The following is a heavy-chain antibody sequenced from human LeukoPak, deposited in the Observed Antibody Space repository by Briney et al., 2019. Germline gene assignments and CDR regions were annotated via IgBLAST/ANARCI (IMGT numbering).Heavy chain of an antibody. CDR1: GGPFSGYY. CDR2: INHSGST. CDR3: ATSSQADYDILTGYYSFDY. D-gene: IGHD3-9*01. V-gene: IGHV4-34*01. J-gene: IGHJ4*02. Sequence: KSSETLSLTCAVYGGPFSGYYWSWIRQPPGKGLEWIGEINHSGSTNYNPSLKSRVTISVDTSKNQFSLKLSSVTAADTAVYYCATSSQADYDILTGYYSFDYWGQGTLVTVSS.